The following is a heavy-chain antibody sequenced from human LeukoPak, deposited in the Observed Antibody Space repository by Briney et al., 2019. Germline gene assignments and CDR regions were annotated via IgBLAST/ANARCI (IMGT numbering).Heavy chain of an antibody. V-gene: IGHV1-8*01. CDR1: GYTLTSYD. J-gene: IGHJ4*02. Sequence: ASVKVSCKASGYTLTSYDITWVRQATGQGLEWMGWMNPNSGNTGYAQKFQGRVTMTRNTSISTAYMELSSLRSEDTAVYYCARGIDYDFWSGYLFDYWGQGTLVTVSS. CDR2: MNPNSGNT. D-gene: IGHD3-3*01. CDR3: ARGIDYDFWSGYLFDY.